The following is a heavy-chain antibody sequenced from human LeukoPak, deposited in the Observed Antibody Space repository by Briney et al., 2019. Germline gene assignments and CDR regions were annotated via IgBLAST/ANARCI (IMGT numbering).Heavy chain of an antibody. J-gene: IGHJ4*02. CDR3: ARDRGRGKVFDY. D-gene: IGHD3-16*01. CDR2: IIPIFGTA. CDR1: GGTFSIYA. V-gene: IGHV1-69*01. Sequence: SVTVSCKASGGTFSIYAISWVRQAPGQGLEWMGGIIPIFGTANYAQKFQGRVTITADETTSTAYMELSSLRSEDTAVYYCARDRGRGKVFDYWGQGTLVTVSS.